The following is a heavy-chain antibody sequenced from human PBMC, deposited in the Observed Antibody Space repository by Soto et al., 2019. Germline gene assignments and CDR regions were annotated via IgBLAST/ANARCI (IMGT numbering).Heavy chain of an antibody. CDR1: GGTFSSYA. V-gene: IGHV1-69*06. Sequence: SVKVSCKTSGGTFSSYAISWVRQAPGQGLEWMGGIIPIFGTANYAQKFQGRVTITADKSTSTAYMELSSLRSEDTAVYYCASSYYDILTGYYIDYWGQGTLVTVSS. D-gene: IGHD3-9*01. J-gene: IGHJ4*02. CDR2: IIPIFGTA. CDR3: ASSYYDILTGYYIDY.